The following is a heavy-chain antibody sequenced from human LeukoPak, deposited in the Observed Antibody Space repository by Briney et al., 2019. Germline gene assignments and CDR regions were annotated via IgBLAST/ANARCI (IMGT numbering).Heavy chain of an antibody. D-gene: IGHD3-10*02. J-gene: IGHJ5*02. Sequence: ASVKVSCKASGFTFTSSAMQWVRQARGQRLEWIGWIVVGSGNTNYAQKFQERVTITRDMSTSTAYMELSSLRSEDTAVYYCARHLANVRWGVNPRWFDPWGQGTLVTVSS. CDR2: IVVGSGNT. V-gene: IGHV1-58*02. CDR3: ARHLANVRWGVNPRWFDP. CDR1: GFTFTSSA.